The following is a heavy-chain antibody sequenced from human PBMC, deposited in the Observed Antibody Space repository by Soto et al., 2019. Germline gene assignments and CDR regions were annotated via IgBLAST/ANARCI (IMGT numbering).Heavy chain of an antibody. Sequence: SETLSLTCAVYGGSFSGYYWRCIRKAPGKGLEGIVENNNSGITNYNPSLKSRVTISVDTAKNQYSLKLSSVTAADTAVYYCARDHGRDTAMVTVPHRYYGMDVWGKGTTVT. J-gene: IGHJ6*04. V-gene: IGHV4-34*01. D-gene: IGHD5-18*01. CDR1: GGSFSGYY. CDR2: NNNSGIT. CDR3: ARDHGRDTAMVTVPHRYYGMDV.